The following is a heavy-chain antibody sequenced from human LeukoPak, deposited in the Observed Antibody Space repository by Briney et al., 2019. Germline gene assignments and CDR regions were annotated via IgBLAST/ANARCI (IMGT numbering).Heavy chain of an antibody. D-gene: IGHD5-12*01. J-gene: IGHJ4*02. V-gene: IGHV3-23*01. Sequence: PGGSLRLSCAASGFIFPNYVMNWVRQAPGKGLEWVSVIFGGGPTHYADSVKGRFTISRDNSKNTLYLQMNSLRVEDTAVYYCILATIGRSLDYWGQGTLVTVSP. CDR3: ILATIGRSLDY. CDR1: GFIFPNYV. CDR2: IFGGGPT.